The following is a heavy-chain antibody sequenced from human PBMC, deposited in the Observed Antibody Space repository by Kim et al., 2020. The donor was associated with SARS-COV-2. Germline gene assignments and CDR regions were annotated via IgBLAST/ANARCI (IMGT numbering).Heavy chain of an antibody. V-gene: IGHV1-24*01. J-gene: IGHJ4*02. CDR3: AAGDPDTSGYYFLLY. CDR2: LDLEDGER. CDR1: GYIVTELS. Sequence: ASVKVSCKVSGYIVTELSINWVRQAPGQGLEWMGGLDLEDGERVYAQKFQGRVTMTEDTSSDTAYMELSSLISEDTAVYFCAAGDPDTSGYYFLLYWGQGTQVTVSS. D-gene: IGHD3-22*01.